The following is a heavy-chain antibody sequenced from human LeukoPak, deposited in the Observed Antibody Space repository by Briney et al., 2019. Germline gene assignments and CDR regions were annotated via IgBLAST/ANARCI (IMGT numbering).Heavy chain of an antibody. CDR2: IRSKTYGGTT. Sequence: PGRSLRLSCTASGFPFGDYTMGWFRQAPGKGLEWVGFIRSKTYGGTTEYAASVKGRFTMSRDDSKSIAYLQLNSLKTEDTAVYYCTREKSYHYDTSGSDYWGQGTLVTVSS. D-gene: IGHD3-22*01. V-gene: IGHV3-49*03. CDR1: GFPFGDYT. J-gene: IGHJ4*02. CDR3: TREKSYHYDTSGSDY.